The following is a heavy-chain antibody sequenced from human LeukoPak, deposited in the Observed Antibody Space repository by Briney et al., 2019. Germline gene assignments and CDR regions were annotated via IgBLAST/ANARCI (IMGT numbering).Heavy chain of an antibody. D-gene: IGHD3-3*01. CDR2: IHPSGGAT. CDR1: GYTFTNYY. J-gene: IGHJ6*02. CDR3: AGGQIFETMDV. Sequence: ASVKVSCKASGYTFTNYYMHWVRQAPGQGLEWMGVIHPSGGATRYAQKFQGRVTMTRDTSTSTVYIQLSSLRSEDTAVYYCAGGQIFETMDVWGQGTTVTVS. V-gene: IGHV1-46*01.